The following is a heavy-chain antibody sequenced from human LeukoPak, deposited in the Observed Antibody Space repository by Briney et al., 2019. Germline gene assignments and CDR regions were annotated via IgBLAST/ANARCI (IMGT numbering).Heavy chain of an antibody. D-gene: IGHD6-13*01. CDR1: GGSLSSYY. V-gene: IGHV4-59*08. J-gene: IGHJ6*03. CDR2: IYYSGST. CDR3: ARQVKQQLVLYYYYYMDV. Sequence: SETLSLTCTVSGGSLSSYYWRWIRQPPGEGLEWVGYIYYSGSTNYNPSLKSRVTISVDTSKNQFSLKLSSVTAADTAVYYCARQVKQQLVLYYYYYMDVWGKGTTVTVSS.